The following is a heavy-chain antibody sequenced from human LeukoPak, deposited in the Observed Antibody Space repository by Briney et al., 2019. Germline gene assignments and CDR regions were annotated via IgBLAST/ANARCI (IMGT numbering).Heavy chain of an antibody. D-gene: IGHD1-26*01. V-gene: IGHV3-23*01. CDR3: AKKAGSGTYPLDY. CDR1: GFTFSNYA. J-gene: IGHJ4*02. CDR2: ISSGAGTT. Sequence: GGSLRLSCAASGFTFSNYAISWVRQAPGKGLECVSTISSGAGTTYYADSVKGRFTISRDNSKNTLYLQMNSLRAEDTALYYCAKKAGSGTYPLDYWGQGTLVTVSS.